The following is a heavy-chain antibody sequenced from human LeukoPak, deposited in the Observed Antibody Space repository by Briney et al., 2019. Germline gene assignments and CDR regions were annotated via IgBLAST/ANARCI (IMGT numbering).Heavy chain of an antibody. D-gene: IGHD2-8*01. Sequence: GGSLRLSCAASGFTFSNAWMSWVRQAPGKGLEWVGRVKSKSNGGTTGYAAPVKGRFTISRDDSKNTYLQMNSLRSEDAAVYFCTAGVGHSDFDYWGQGTLVTVSS. CDR3: TAGVGHSDFDY. J-gene: IGHJ4*02. CDR1: GFTFSNAW. V-gene: IGHV3-15*01. CDR2: VKSKSNGGTT.